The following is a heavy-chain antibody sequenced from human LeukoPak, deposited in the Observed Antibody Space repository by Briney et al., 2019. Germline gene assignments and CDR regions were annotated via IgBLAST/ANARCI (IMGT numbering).Heavy chain of an antibody. CDR1: GFTFSTYN. D-gene: IGHD6-13*01. CDR3: AKDFFGSGSSWYNYFDY. J-gene: IGHJ4*02. CDR2: ITSSSSYI. Sequence: GGSLRLSCAASGFTFSTYNMNWVRQAPGKGLEWVSSITSSSSYIYYADSVKGRFTISRDNAKNSLYLQMNSLRAEDTALYYCAKDFFGSGSSWYNYFDYWGQGTLVTVSS. V-gene: IGHV3-21*04.